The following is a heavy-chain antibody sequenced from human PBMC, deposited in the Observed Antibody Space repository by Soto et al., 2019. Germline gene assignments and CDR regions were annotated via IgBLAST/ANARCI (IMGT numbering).Heavy chain of an antibody. Sequence: SETLSLTCTVSGGSISSYWWSWIRQPPRKGLEWIGYIYYSGSTNYNPSLKSRVTISVDTSKNQFSLKLTSVTAADTAVYYCARSRGSTRSFDYWGQGTLVTVSS. CDR2: IYYSGST. J-gene: IGHJ4*02. V-gene: IGHV4-59*01. CDR3: ARSRGSTRSFDY. D-gene: IGHD2-15*01. CDR1: GGSISSYW.